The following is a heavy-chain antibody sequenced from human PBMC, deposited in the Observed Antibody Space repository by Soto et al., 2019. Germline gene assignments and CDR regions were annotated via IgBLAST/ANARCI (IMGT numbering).Heavy chain of an antibody. Sequence: EVQLLESGGGLVQPGGSLRLSCAASGFTFSSYAMSWVRQAPGKGLEWVSAISGSGGSTYYADSVKGRFTISRDNSKNTLYLQMNSLRAEDTAVYYCAKDADIVVVPALSLGFDPWGQGTLVTVSS. J-gene: IGHJ5*02. CDR2: ISGSGGST. V-gene: IGHV3-23*01. CDR1: GFTFSSYA. CDR3: AKDADIVVVPALSLGFDP. D-gene: IGHD2-2*01.